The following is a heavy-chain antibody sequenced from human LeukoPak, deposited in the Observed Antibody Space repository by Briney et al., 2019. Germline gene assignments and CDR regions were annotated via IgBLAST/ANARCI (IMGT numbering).Heavy chain of an antibody. J-gene: IGHJ4*02. CDR1: RGSFSGYY. D-gene: IGHD6-19*01. V-gene: IGHV4-34*01. Sequence: PSETLSLTCAVYRGSFSGYYCSWIRHPPGKGVEWIGEINHSGSTNYNPSLKSRVTISVDTSKHQFPVKLRSVTAADTAVYYCARPIRGSSSGWYELFSFDYWGQGPLVTVSS. CDR3: ARPIRGSSSGWYELFSFDY. CDR2: INHSGST.